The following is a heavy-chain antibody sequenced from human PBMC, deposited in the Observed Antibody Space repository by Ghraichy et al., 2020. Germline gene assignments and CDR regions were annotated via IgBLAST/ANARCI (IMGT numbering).Heavy chain of an antibody. J-gene: IGHJ6*02. CDR3: ARENSAAYYDFWSGYFHGMDV. CDR2: IYHSGST. D-gene: IGHD3-3*01. CDR1: GGSISSSNW. V-gene: IGHV4-4*02. Sequence: SETLSLTCAVSGGSISSSNWWSWVRQPPGKGLEWIGEIYHSGSTNYNPSLKSRVTISVDKSKNQFSLKLSSVTAADTAVYYCARENSAAYYDFWSGYFHGMDVWGQGTTVTVSS.